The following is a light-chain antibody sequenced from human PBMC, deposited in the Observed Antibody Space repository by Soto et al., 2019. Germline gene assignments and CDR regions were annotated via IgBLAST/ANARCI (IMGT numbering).Light chain of an antibody. CDR3: QTWGTGSGV. CDR2: LNSDGSH. J-gene: IGLJ3*02. V-gene: IGLV4-69*01. CDR1: SGHSSYA. Sequence: QLVLTQSPSASASLGASVKLTCTLSSGHSSYAIAWHQQKPKKGPRYLMKLNSDGSHTKGDGIPDRFSGSSSGAERYLTISSLQSDDEADYYCQTWGTGSGVFGGGTKLTVL.